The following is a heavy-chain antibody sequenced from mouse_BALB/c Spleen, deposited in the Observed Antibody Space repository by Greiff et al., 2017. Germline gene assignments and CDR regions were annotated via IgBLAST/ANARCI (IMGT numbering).Heavy chain of an antibody. CDR3: ARPMITAFAY. J-gene: IGHJ3*01. CDR1: GFSLTSYG. Sequence: QVQLKQSGPGLVQPSQSLSITCTVSGFSLTSYGVHWVRQSPGKGLEWLGVIWSGGSTDYNAAFISRLSISKDNSKSQVFFKMNSLQADDTAIYYCARPMITAFAYWGQGTLVTVSA. V-gene: IGHV2-4-1*01. D-gene: IGHD2-4*01. CDR2: IWSGGST.